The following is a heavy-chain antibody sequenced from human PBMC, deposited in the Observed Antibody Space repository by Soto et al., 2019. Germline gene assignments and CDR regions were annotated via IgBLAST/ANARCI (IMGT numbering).Heavy chain of an antibody. D-gene: IGHD3-3*01. CDR3: ARELTLFGVVTAPIWFDP. CDR2: IYYSGST. Sequence: SETLSLTCTVSGGSISSGDYYWSWIRQPPGKGLEWIGYIYYSGSTYYNPSLKSRVTISVDTSKNQFSLKLSSVTAADTAVYYCARELTLFGVVTAPIWFDPWGQGTLVTV. V-gene: IGHV4-30-4*01. CDR1: GGSISSGDYY. J-gene: IGHJ5*02.